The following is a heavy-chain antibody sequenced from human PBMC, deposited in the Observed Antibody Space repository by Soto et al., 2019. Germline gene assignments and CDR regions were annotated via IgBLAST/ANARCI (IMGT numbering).Heavy chain of an antibody. V-gene: IGHV3-21*01. D-gene: IGHD2-2*01. J-gene: IGHJ6*02. CDR1: GFTFSAYT. CDR2: ISSSSTNI. Sequence: AGGSLRLSCAASGFTFSAYTMNWVRQAPGKGLEWVSSISSSSTNIYYADSVKGRFTISRVNAKNSLYLQMDNLRAEDRAVYYCSRDHAWEYQAYSYYAMDVWGQGTTVTVSS. CDR3: SRDHAWEYQAYSYYAMDV.